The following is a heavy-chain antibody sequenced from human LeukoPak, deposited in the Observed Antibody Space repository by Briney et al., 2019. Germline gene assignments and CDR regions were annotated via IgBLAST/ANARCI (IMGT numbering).Heavy chain of an antibody. CDR3: AKGYYDSTGYPLRPSFDY. D-gene: IGHD3-22*01. V-gene: IGHV3-23*01. CDR2: IGVSGGST. J-gene: IGHJ4*02. Sequence: HSGRSLRLSCAASGFTFDDYAMHWVRQAPGKGLEWVSTIGVSGGSTFYADSVKGRFTNSRDNSKNTLCLQMNSLRVEDTAVYYCAKGYYDSTGYPLRPSFDYWGQGTLVTVSS. CDR1: GFTFDDYA.